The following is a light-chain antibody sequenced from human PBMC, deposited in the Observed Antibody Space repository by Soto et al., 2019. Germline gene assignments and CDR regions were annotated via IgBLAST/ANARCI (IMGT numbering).Light chain of an antibody. J-gene: IGKJ4*01. V-gene: IGKV1-39*01. CDR1: QTISTC. CDR2: DAS. Sequence: DIQMTQSPYSLSASVGERVTITCRSRQTISTCLHWFQQKPGKAPNLLIYDASSLQSGVPSRFSGSGSGTDFTLTISSLQPEDFGTYYCQQTYSTFVSFGGGTKVEMK. CDR3: QQTYSTFVS.